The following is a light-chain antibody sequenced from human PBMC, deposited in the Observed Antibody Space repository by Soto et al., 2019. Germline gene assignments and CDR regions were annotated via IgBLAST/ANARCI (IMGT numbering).Light chain of an antibody. Sequence: EIVLTQAPATLSLSPGERATLSCGASQSVSSDYLAWYQQIPGLAPRLLIFDASSRATGIPDRFSGSGSGTEFTLTISRLEPEDSAVYYCQQYGGSPLTFGGGTKVDIK. CDR1: QSVSSDY. V-gene: IGKV3D-20*01. CDR3: QQYGGSPLT. J-gene: IGKJ4*01. CDR2: DAS.